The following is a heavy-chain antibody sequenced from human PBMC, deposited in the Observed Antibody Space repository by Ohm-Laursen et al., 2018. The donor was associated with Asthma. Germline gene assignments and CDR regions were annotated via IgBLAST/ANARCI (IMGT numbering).Heavy chain of an antibody. Sequence: RSLRLSCAASGFTFSSYAMHWVRQAPGKGLEWVAVISYDGSNKYYADSVNGRFTVSRDDSKNTLYLQMNSLRPEDTAVYYCAKDFYTGSPHPKNFGFWGQGTLVTVSS. D-gene: IGHD2-2*02. CDR3: AKDFYTGSPHPKNFGF. CDR2: ISYDGSNK. J-gene: IGHJ4*02. V-gene: IGHV3-30-3*01. CDR1: GFTFSSYA.